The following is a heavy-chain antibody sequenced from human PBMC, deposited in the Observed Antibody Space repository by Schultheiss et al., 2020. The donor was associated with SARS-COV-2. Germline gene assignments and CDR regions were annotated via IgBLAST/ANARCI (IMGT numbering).Heavy chain of an antibody. Sequence: SETLSLTCTVSGGSISSYYWSWIRQPPGKGLEWIGYIYYSGSTNYNPSLKSRVTISVDTSKNQFSLKLSSVTAADTAVYYCARVEMATIIGDAFDIWGQGTMVTVSS. CDR1: GGSISSYY. D-gene: IGHD5-24*01. CDR2: IYYSGST. CDR3: ARVEMATIIGDAFDI. V-gene: IGHV4-59*01. J-gene: IGHJ3*02.